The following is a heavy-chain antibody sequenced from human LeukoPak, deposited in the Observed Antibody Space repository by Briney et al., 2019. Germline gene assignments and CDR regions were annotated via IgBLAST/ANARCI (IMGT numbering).Heavy chain of an antibody. D-gene: IGHD4-17*01. CDR2: ISWNSGTI. J-gene: IGHJ4*02. CDR3: AKDLGSAPTVTPFFDY. Sequence: LTGGSLRLSCAASGFTFDDYAMPWFRQAPGKGLEWVSGISWNSGTIGYADSVKGRFTISRDNAKNSLYLQMNSLRAEDTALYYCAKDLGSAPTVTPFFDYWGQGTLVTVSS. V-gene: IGHV3-9*01. CDR1: GFTFDDYA.